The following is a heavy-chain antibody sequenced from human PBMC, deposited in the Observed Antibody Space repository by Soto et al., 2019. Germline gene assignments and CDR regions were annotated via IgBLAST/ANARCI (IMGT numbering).Heavy chain of an antibody. Sequence: QVQLVESGGGVVQPGRSLRLYCAASGFTFSNYAMHWVRQAPGKGLEWVAVISNDGSNKYYPDSVKGRFTISRDNSKNPLNLQMTSLRAADTAVYYCAKDPYYDSSGYHDYWGQGTLVTVSS. CDR3: AKDPYYDSSGYHDY. V-gene: IGHV3-30*18. J-gene: IGHJ4*02. CDR2: ISNDGSNK. D-gene: IGHD3-22*01. CDR1: GFTFSNYA.